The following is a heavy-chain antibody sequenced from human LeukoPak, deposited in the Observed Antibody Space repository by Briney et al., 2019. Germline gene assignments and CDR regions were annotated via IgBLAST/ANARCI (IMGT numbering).Heavy chain of an antibody. J-gene: IGHJ4*02. CDR3: AKNVVFTRYFDS. D-gene: IGHD2-21*01. Sequence: GGSLRLSCAASGFTFSNHAMSWVRQAPGKGLQWVSVISGGGRTTEYADSVKGRFTVSRDNSVNTLSRHMDSLRVEDTAIYYCAKNVVFTRYFDSWGQGTLVTVSS. CDR1: GFTFSNHA. CDR2: ISGGGRTT. V-gene: IGHV3-23*01.